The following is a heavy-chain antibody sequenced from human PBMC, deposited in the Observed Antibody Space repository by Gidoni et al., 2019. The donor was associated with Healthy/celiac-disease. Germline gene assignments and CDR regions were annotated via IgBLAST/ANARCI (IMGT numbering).Heavy chain of an antibody. V-gene: IGHV1-46*01. CDR1: GYTFTSYY. J-gene: IGHJ4*02. D-gene: IGHD1-26*01. CDR3: ARGGGSYDVLDY. Sequence: QVNLVQSGAELKKPGASVKFSFKASGYTFTSYYMHWVRQAPGQGLEWMGIVNPSGGSTSYAQKFQGRVTMTRDTATSTVYRELSSLRSEDTAVYYCARGGGSYDVLDYWGQGTLVTVSS. CDR2: VNPSGGST.